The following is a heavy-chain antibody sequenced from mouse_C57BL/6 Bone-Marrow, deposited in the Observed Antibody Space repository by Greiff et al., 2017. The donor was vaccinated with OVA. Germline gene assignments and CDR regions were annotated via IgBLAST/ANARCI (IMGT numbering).Heavy chain of an antibody. CDR1: GYTFTSYW. J-gene: IGHJ2*01. CDR2: IDPNGGGT. Sequence: QVQLQQPGAELVKPGASVKLSCKASGYTFTSYWMHWVKQRPGQGLEWIGRIDPNGGGTKYNDKFKSKATLTVDKPSSTAYMQLSRLTSEDSAVYYCARSGYYGLYFDYWGQGTTLTVSS. CDR3: ARSGYYGLYFDY. D-gene: IGHD1-1*01. V-gene: IGHV1-72*01.